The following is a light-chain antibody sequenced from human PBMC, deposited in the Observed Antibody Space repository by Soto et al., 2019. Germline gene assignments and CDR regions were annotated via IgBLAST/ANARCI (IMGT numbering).Light chain of an antibody. CDR3: QQYNSYST. CDR1: QSISSW. CDR2: DAS. V-gene: IGKV1-5*01. J-gene: IGKJ3*01. Sequence: DIQMTQSPSTLSASVGDRVTITCRASQSISSWLAWYQQKPGKAPKLLIYDASSLESGVPSRFSGSGSGTEFTRAIRSLQPDDFATYYCQQYNSYSTFGPGTKVDIK.